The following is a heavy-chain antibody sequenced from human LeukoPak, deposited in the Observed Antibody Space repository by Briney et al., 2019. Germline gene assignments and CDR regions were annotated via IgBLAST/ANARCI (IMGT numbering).Heavy chain of an antibody. CDR1: GFTFTTYW. CDR3: ARPLMYYYGSETYFWFDP. D-gene: IGHD3-10*01. Sequence: GGSLRLSCAASGFTFTTYWMGWVRQAPGKGLEWVANMKQDGSEKYYVDSVKGRFTISRDNAKNSLSLQMNSLRAEDTAVYYCARPLMYYYGSETYFWFDPWGQGTLVTVSS. V-gene: IGHV3-7*01. CDR2: MKQDGSEK. J-gene: IGHJ5*02.